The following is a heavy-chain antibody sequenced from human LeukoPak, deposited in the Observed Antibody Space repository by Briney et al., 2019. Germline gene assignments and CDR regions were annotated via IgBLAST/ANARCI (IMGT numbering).Heavy chain of an antibody. Sequence: GGSLRLSCAASGFTFSSYWMSWVRQAPGKGLEWVANIKQDGSEKYYVDSVKGRFTTSRDNAKNSLYLQMNGLRAEDTAVYYCARVKSFDWFLHNPSNELFDYWGQGTLVTVSS. CDR1: GFTFSSYW. CDR3: ARVKSFDWFLHNPSNELFDY. V-gene: IGHV3-7*01. J-gene: IGHJ4*02. CDR2: IKQDGSEK. D-gene: IGHD3-9*01.